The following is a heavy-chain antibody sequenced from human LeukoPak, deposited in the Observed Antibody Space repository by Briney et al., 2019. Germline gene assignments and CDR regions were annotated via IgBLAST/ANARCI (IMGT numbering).Heavy chain of an antibody. J-gene: IGHJ4*02. D-gene: IGHD4-11*01. V-gene: IGHV1-2*02. CDR3: ARDNYGTLDY. CDR2: TSPKSGDT. Sequence: ASVEVSCKVSGYTFSDYYIHWVRQAPGHGLEWTGWTSPKSGDTRYTQRFQGRVTMTRDTSISTVYMELDRLTFDDTAVYYCARDNYGTLDYWGQGTLVTVSS. CDR1: GYTFSDYY.